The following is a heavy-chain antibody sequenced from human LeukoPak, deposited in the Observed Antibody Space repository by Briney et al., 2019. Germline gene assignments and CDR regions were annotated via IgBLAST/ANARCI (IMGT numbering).Heavy chain of an antibody. CDR2: IYTSGST. CDR1: GGSFSRYY. J-gene: IGHJ6*03. D-gene: IGHD2-15*01. CDR3: ARDLLGYCSGGSCYGYYYYYMDV. V-gene: IGHV4-4*07. Sequence: SETLSLTCAVYGGSFSRYYWSWIRQPAGKGLEWIGRIYTSGSTNYNPSLKSRVTMSVDTSKNQFSLKLSSVTAADTAVYYCARDLLGYCSGGSCYGYYYYYMDVWGKGTTVTISS.